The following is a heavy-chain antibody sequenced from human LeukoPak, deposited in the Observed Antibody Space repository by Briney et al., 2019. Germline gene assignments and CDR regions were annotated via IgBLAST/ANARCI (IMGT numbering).Heavy chain of an antibody. D-gene: IGHD2-15*01. CDR2: ITGTGGK. V-gene: IGHV3-23*01. CDR3: AKDYCRDGNCPFPFLDS. J-gene: IGHJ4*02. CDR1: GFTLTNHG. Sequence: GGSLRLSCAVSGFTLTNHGVSWVRQAPGKGLEWVSIITGTGGKYYGDSVKGRFVLSRDNSKNTVYMQMSSLRAEDTATYYCAKDYCRDGNCPFPFLDSWGQGTQVTVSS.